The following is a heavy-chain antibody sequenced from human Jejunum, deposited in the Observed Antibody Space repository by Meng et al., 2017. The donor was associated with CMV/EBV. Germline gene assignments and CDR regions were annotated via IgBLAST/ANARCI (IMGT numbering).Heavy chain of an antibody. J-gene: IGHJ5*02. V-gene: IGHV4-61*01. CDR2: FYSGGST. Sequence: VAGDSVRTGSQYWSGIGQSPDKGLELIGYFYSGGSTSYNPSLKSRVTISVDMSKNQFSLNLNSVTAADTAVYYCERAGNWHKWFDHWGQGTLVTVSS. CDR1: GDSVRTGSQY. D-gene: IGHD1-1*01. CDR3: ERAGNWHKWFDH.